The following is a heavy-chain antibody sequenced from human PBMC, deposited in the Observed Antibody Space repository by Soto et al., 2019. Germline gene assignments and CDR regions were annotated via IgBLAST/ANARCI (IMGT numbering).Heavy chain of an antibody. Sequence: GASVKVSCKASGYTFTSYYMHWVRQAPGQGLEWMGIINPSGGSTSYAQKFQGRVTMTRDTSTSTVYMELSSLRSEDTAVFYCVRDPGGSDFWSGYRNWFDPWGQGTLVTVSS. J-gene: IGHJ5*02. CDR1: GYTFTSYY. D-gene: IGHD3-3*01. CDR2: INPSGGST. V-gene: IGHV1-46*03. CDR3: VRDPGGSDFWSGYRNWFDP.